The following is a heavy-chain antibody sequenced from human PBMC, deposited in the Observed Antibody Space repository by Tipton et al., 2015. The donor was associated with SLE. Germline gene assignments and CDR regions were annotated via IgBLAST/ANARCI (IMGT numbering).Heavy chain of an antibody. Sequence: TLSLTCTVSGGSISSGSYYWSWIRQPAGKGLEWIGRIYTSGSTNYNSSLKSRVTISVDTSKNQFSLKLSSVTAADTAVYYCARDIGPSIAAAGPSAFDIWGQGTMVTVSS. V-gene: IGHV4-61*02. CDR3: ARDIGPSIAAAGPSAFDI. D-gene: IGHD6-13*01. J-gene: IGHJ3*02. CDR1: GGSISSGSYY. CDR2: IYTSGST.